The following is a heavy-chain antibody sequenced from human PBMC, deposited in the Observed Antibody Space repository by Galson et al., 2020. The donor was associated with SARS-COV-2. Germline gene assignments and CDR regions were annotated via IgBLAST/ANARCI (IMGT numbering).Heavy chain of an antibody. J-gene: IGHJ3*02. Sequence: TGGSLRLSCAASGFTFSSYAMHWVRQAPGKGLEWVAAITSDGSNKYYADSVKGRFTISRDNSKNTLYLQMNSLRAEDTAVYYCARAYRERYQVAFDIWGQGTMVTVSS. CDR3: ARAYRERYQVAFDI. CDR1: GFTFSSYA. CDR2: ITSDGSNK. D-gene: IGHD2-2*01. V-gene: IGHV3-30-3*01.